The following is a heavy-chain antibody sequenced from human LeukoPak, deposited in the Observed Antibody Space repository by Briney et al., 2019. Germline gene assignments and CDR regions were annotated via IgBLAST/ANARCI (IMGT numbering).Heavy chain of an antibody. D-gene: IGHD6-13*01. Sequence: GASVKVSCKASGYTFTSYYMHWVRQAPGQGLEWMGIINPSGGSTSYAQKFQGRVTMTRDMSTSTVYMELSSLRSEDTAVYYCARTTPTIAAAGSGYWFDPWGQGTLVTVSS. CDR3: ARTTPTIAAAGSGYWFDP. CDR2: INPSGGST. V-gene: IGHV1-46*01. J-gene: IGHJ5*02. CDR1: GYTFTSYY.